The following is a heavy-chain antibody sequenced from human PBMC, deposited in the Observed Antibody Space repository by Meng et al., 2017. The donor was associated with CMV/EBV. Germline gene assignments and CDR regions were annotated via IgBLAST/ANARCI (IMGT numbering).Heavy chain of an antibody. Sequence: GQWVCLGGGWAQAGRSLRLSCAAYGFTFISYAMHWVRQAPGKGLEWVAVTSYDGSNKYYADSVKGRFTISRDNSKNSLYLQMNSLRAEDTAVYYCAPGWFDPWGQGTLVTVSS. CDR2: TSYDGSNK. V-gene: IGHV3-30-3*01. CDR3: APGWFDP. CDR1: GFTFISYA. J-gene: IGHJ5*02.